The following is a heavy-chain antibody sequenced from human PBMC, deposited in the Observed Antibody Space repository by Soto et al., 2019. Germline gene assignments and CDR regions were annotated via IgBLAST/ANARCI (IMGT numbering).Heavy chain of an antibody. J-gene: IGHJ4*02. Sequence: TSETLSLTCTVSGGSIISGGYYWSWIRQHPGKGLEWIGYIFYSGNTFYNPSLRGRVTLSVDTSKNQFSLRLSSVTAADTAVYYCARVFSSPVAPNYFDYWSQGTQVTVSS. D-gene: IGHD3-3*01. CDR3: ARVFSSPVAPNYFDY. CDR2: IFYSGNT. V-gene: IGHV4-31*03. CDR1: GGSIISGGYY.